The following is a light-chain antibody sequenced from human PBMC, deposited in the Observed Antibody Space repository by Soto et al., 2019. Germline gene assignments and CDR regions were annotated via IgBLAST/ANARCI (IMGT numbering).Light chain of an antibody. V-gene: IGKV3D-20*01. Sequence: IVLTQSPATLSLSPGERATLSCRASQSVSSSYLAWYQQKPGLAPRLLLYDASSRATGIPDRFSGSGSGTYFTITIGRLEPEDFAVYYCQQYGSSPYTFGQGTKLEIK. J-gene: IGKJ2*01. CDR3: QQYGSSPYT. CDR2: DAS. CDR1: QSVSSSY.